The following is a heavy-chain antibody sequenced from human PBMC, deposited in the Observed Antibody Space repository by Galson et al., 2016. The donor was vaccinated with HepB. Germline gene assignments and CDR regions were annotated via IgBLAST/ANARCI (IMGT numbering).Heavy chain of an antibody. CDR1: GFTFSDYY. Sequence: SLRLSCAASGFTFSDYYMSWIRQAPGKELEWVSYISSSSYTKYADSVNGRFTISRDNAKNSLYLQMNSRRAEDTAVYYCARADSSGYHIYSGMDVWGQGTTVTVSS. CDR2: ISSSSYT. D-gene: IGHD3-22*01. CDR3: ARADSSGYHIYSGMDV. V-gene: IGHV3-11*06. J-gene: IGHJ6*02.